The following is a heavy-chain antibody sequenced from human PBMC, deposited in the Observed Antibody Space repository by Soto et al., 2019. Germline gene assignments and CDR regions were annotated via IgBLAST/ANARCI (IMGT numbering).Heavy chain of an antibody. CDR2: TSYDGSSE. D-gene: IGHD1-26*01. V-gene: IGHV3-33*05. CDR1: GFFLSDYG. J-gene: IGHJ4*02. CDR3: ARGGGLNQLLSGSDH. Sequence: QVQLVESGGGVVQSGGSLTLSCTVSGFFLSDYGMHWVRQAPGKGLEWVAATSYDGSSEYYSDSVKDRFTTSRDYSKNTVYLHMNRLRAEDKGLYYCARGGGLNQLLSGSDHWGQGTLVTVSS.